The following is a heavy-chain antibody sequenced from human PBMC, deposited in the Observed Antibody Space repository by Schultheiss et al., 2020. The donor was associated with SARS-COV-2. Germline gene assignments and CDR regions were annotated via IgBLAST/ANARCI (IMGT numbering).Heavy chain of an antibody. CDR1: GGSISSYY. Sequence: SETLSLTCTVSGGSISSYYWSWIRQPAGKGLEWIGRIYTSGSTNYNPSLKSRVTMSVDTSKNQFSLKLSSVTAADTAVYYCAAREGRYCSSTSCYWFDPWGQGTLVTVSS. J-gene: IGHJ5*02. CDR2: IYTSGST. D-gene: IGHD2-2*01. CDR3: AAREGRYCSSTSCYWFDP. V-gene: IGHV4-4*07.